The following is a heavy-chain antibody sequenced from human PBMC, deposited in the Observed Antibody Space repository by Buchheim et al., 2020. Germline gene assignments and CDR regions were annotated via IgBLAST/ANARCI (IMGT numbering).Heavy chain of an antibody. CDR2: IYYSGST. V-gene: IGHV4-31*03. J-gene: IGHJ5*02. CDR1: GGSISSGGYY. CDR3: ARDRRKGYCSSTSCHPAYNWFDP. Sequence: QVQLQESGPGLVKPSQTLSLTCTVSGGSISSGGYYWSWIRQHPGKGLEWIGYIYYSGSTYYNPSLKSRVTISVDTSKNQFSLKLSSVTAADTAVYYCARDRRKGYCSSTSCHPAYNWFDPWGQGTL. D-gene: IGHD2-2*01.